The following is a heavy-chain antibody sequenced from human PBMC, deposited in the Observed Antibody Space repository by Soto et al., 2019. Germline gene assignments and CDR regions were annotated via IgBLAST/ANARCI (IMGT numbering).Heavy chain of an antibody. Sequence: LSLSCAASGFTFSSYSMNWVRQAPGKGLEWVSYISSSSSTIYYADSVKGRFTISRDNAKNSLYLQMNSLRAEDTAVYYCARDLNYGLFDYWGQGTLVIVSS. J-gene: IGHJ4*02. CDR2: ISSSSSTI. CDR1: GFTFSSYS. CDR3: ARDLNYGLFDY. V-gene: IGHV3-48*01. D-gene: IGHD4-17*01.